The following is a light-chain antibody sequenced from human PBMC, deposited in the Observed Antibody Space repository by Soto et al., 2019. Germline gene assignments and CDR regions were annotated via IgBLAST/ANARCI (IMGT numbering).Light chain of an antibody. CDR2: KAS. CDR1: QSISSW. Sequence: DIQMTQSPSTVSASVGDRVTITCRASQSISSWLAWYQQKPGKAPNLLIYKASSLESGVPSRFSGSGSGTEFTLTISSLQPDDFATYYCQQYNSDSGTFGQGTKVEIK. J-gene: IGKJ1*01. CDR3: QQYNSDSGT. V-gene: IGKV1-5*03.